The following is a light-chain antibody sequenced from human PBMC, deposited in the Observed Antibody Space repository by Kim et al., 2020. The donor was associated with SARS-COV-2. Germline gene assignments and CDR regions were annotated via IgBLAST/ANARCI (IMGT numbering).Light chain of an antibody. CDR3: AAWDDSLTGSWV. CDR1: PSNVGGNA. CDR2: NNH. J-gene: IGLJ3*02. Sequence: QSVLTQPPSASGAPGQRVAISCFGSPSNVGGNAVNWYQQLPGTAPKLLIYNNHQRPSGVPDRFSGSKSGTSASLAISGLQSEDEADYYCAAWDDSLTGSWVFGGGTQLTVL. V-gene: IGLV1-44*01.